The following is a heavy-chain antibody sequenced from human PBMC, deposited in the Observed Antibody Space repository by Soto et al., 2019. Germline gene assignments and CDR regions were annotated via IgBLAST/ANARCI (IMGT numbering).Heavy chain of an antibody. CDR3: ARRGSGSYYDY. D-gene: IGHD1-26*01. J-gene: IGHJ4*02. Sequence: PGGSLRLSCAASGFTFSNAWMSWVRQAPGKGLEWVSYISSSSSTIYYADSVKGRFTISRDNSKNTLYLQMNSLRAEDTAVYYCARRGSGSYYDYWGQGTLVTVSS. CDR1: GFTFSNAW. CDR2: ISSSSSTI. V-gene: IGHV3-48*01.